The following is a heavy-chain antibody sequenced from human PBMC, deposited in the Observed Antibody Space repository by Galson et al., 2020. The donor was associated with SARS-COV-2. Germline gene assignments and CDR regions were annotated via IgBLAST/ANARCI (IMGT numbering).Heavy chain of an antibody. CDR1: GYTFTGYY. D-gene: IGHD3-22*01. CDR3: ARGHYYDSSGYLDAFDI. J-gene: IGHJ3*02. V-gene: IGHV1-2*02. CDR2: INPNSGGT. Sequence: ASVKVSCKASGYTFTGYYMQWVRQAPGQGLEWMGWINPNSGGTNYAQKFQGRVTMTRDTSISTAYMGLSRLRSDDTAVYYCARGHYYDSSGYLDAFDIWGQGTMVTVSS.